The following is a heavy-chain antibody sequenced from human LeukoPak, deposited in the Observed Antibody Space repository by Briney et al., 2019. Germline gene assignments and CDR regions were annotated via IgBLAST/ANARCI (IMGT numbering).Heavy chain of an antibody. J-gene: IGHJ5*02. V-gene: IGHV1-18*01. CDR3: ARGDSRFDP. Sequence: ASVKVSCKPSGYTFTAHGISWVRQAPGQGLEWMGWIGAYNGNTNYAQRLQGRVTVTTDTSTSTAYMELRSLTSDDTAVYYCARGDSRFDPLRQGTLVTVSS. CDR1: GYTFTAHG. D-gene: IGHD2-21*01. CDR2: IGAYNGNT.